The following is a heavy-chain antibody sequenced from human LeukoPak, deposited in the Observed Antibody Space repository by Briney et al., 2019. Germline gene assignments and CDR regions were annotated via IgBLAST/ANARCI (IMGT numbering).Heavy chain of an antibody. V-gene: IGHV3-30*18. D-gene: IGHD3-22*01. CDR3: AKGGPRDYDSSGYYYY. J-gene: IGHJ4*02. CDR1: GLTFSSYG. Sequence: GRSLRLSCAASGLTFSSYGMHWVRQAPGRGVEWVAVISYDGSNKYYAGSVKGRFTISRDNSKNTLYLQMTSLRAEDTALYYCAKGGPRDYDSSGYYYYWGEGTLVTVSS. CDR2: ISYDGSNK.